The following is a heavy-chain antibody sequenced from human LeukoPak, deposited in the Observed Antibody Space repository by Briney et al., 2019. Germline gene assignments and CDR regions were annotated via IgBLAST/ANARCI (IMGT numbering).Heavy chain of an antibody. J-gene: IGHJ4*02. CDR3: AKTLTGGVFDY. D-gene: IGHD3-16*01. CDR2: INHSGST. Sequence: SETLSLTCAVYGGSFSGYYWSWIRQPPGKGLEWIGEINHSGSTNYNPSLKSRVTITVDTSNHQFSLKLSSVTAADTAVYYCAKTLTGGVFDYWGQGTLVTVSS. V-gene: IGHV4-34*01. CDR1: GGSFSGYY.